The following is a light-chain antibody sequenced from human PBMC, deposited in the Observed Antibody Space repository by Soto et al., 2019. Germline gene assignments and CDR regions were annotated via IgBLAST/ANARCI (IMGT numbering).Light chain of an antibody. Sequence: QSVLTQPASVSGSPGQSITISCTGTRTDVGSYDLVSWYQQLPGKVPKLVIYEVTKRPSGVSNRFSGSKSGNTASLTISGLQAEDEADYYCCSYAGTRSFVLFGGGTKLTVL. V-gene: IGLV2-23*02. CDR1: RTDVGSYDL. CDR3: CSYAGTRSFVL. J-gene: IGLJ2*01. CDR2: EVT.